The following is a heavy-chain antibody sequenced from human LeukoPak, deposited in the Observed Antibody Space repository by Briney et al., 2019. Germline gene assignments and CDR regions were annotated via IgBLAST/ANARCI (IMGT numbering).Heavy chain of an antibody. CDR2: ISKSGDRT. Sequence: PGGSLRLSCAASGFTFNNYAMSWVRQAPGTGLEWVSAISKSGDRTYYADSVKGRFTISRDNSRNTVYLQINSLRDEDTATYYCVKEEGTHSFADPGGRGTRVTVSS. CDR1: GFTFNNYA. D-gene: IGHD5-18*01. J-gene: IGHJ5*02. CDR3: VKEEGTHSFADP. V-gene: IGHV3-23*01.